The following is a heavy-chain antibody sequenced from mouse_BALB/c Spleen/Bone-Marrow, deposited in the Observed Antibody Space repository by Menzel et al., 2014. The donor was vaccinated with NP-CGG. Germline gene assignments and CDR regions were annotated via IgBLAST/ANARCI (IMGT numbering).Heavy chain of an antibody. CDR1: GYTFTNSW. V-gene: IGHV1S130*01. J-gene: IGHJ2*01. Sequence: QVQLQQSGSVLVRPGASVKLSCKASGYTFTNSWMHWAKQRPGQGLEWIGEIHPNSGNTNYNKKFEGKATLTVDTSSTTAYVDLSSLTSEDSAVYYCARHHRYAYYFDYWGQGTALTVSS. D-gene: IGHD2-14*01. CDR2: IHPNSGNT. CDR3: ARHHRYAYYFDY.